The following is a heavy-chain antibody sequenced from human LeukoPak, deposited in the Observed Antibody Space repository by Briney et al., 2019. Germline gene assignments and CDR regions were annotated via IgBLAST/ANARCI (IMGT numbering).Heavy chain of an antibody. CDR3: ARGLGYCTSTTCLLPFDY. J-gene: IGHJ4*02. Sequence: GGSLRLSCAASGFTVSTYYMTWVRQAPGKGLECVSVIYSGGSTYYADSVKGRFTVSRDNSKNTLYLQMNSLRAEDTAMYYCARGLGYCTSTTCLLPFDYWGQGTLVTVS. V-gene: IGHV3-53*01. CDR1: GFTVSTYY. D-gene: IGHD2-2*01. CDR2: IYSGGST.